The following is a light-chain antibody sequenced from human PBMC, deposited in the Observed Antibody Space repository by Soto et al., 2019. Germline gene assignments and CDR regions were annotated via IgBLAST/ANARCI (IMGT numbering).Light chain of an antibody. CDR2: EVE. Sequence: QSALTQPPSASESPGQSVTISCTGTSSDVGGYHYVSWYQHHPGRAHKLLIYEVEKRPPGVPGRFSGSKSGNTASLTVSGLQADDEADYDCLAYGGSNSYVFRTGTKVTVL. CDR1: SSDVGGYHY. V-gene: IGLV2-8*01. CDR3: LAYGGSNSYV. J-gene: IGLJ1*01.